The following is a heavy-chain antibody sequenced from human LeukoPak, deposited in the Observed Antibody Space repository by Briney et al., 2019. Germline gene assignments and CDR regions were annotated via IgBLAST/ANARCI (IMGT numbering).Heavy chain of an antibody. J-gene: IGHJ4*02. V-gene: IGHV3-48*01. CDR3: ARGTYYYGSGSYFGAY. CDR2: ISESSDTI. D-gene: IGHD3-10*01. CDR1: GFTFNTYS. Sequence: GGSLRLSCAASGFTFNTYSMNWVRQAPGKGLEWISYISESSDTIYYADSVKGRFTISRDNAKNSLYLQMSSLRAEDTAVYYCARGTYYYGSGSYFGAYWGQGTLVTVSS.